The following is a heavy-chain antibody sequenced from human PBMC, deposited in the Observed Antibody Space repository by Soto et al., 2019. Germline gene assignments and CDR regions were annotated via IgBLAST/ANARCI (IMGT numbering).Heavy chain of an antibody. CDR2: IYYSGST. J-gene: IGHJ2*01. D-gene: IGHD2-2*01. CDR3: ATSLGVFFFQAEDGIRAVRSVSAFLLNRSSDL. Sequence: QPPGTGLEWIGYIYYSGSTYYNPSLTSRVTISVDASKNQFFLLLSSVTAADTAVYYCATSLGVFFFQAEDGIRAVRSVSAFLLNRSSDL. V-gene: IGHV4-30-4*01.